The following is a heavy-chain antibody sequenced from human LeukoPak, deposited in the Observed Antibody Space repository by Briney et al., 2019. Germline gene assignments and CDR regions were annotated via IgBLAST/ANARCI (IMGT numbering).Heavy chain of an antibody. CDR2: MHYSGNT. CDR3: ARRGTIDSGRPWN. CDR1: GGSINISDYY. V-gene: IGHV4-39*01. Sequence: SETLSLTCTVSGGSINISDYYWGWIRQPPGKGLEWTGCMHYSGNTYYNPSLRSRVTISVDTSENQFSLKVRSVTAADTAVYYCARRGTIDSGRPWNWGQGTLVTVSS. J-gene: IGHJ4*02. D-gene: IGHD1-26*01.